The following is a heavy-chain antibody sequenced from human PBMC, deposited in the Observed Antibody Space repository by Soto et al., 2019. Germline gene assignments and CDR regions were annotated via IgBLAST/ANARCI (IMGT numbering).Heavy chain of an antibody. CDR2: IIPIVHTA. CDR1: GGTFRSNG. D-gene: IGHD3-22*01. J-gene: IGHJ5*02. Sequence: QVQLVQSGAEVKKPGSSVKVSCKASGGTFRSNGISWVRQAPGQVLEWLGGIIPIVHTASYAQTFRGRVTITADESTTTAYIELSSLRSEDTAVYYGAMITMIHSFAPWGQGTLVTVSS. CDR3: AMITMIHSFAP. V-gene: IGHV1-69*01.